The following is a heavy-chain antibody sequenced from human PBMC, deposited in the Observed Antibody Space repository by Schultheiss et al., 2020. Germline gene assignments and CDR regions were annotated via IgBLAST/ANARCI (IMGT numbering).Heavy chain of an antibody. Sequence: SGPTLVKPTQTLTLTCTFSGFSLSTSGMCVSWIRQPPGKALEWIGYIYYSGSTNYNPSLKSRVTISVDTSKNQFSLKLSSVTAADTAVYYCARARASGSSKVRYYYGMDVWGQGTTVTVSS. CDR3: ARARASGSSKVRYYYGMDV. D-gene: IGHD6-6*01. V-gene: IGHV4-61*08. J-gene: IGHJ6*02. CDR1: GFSLSTSGMC. CDR2: IYYSGST.